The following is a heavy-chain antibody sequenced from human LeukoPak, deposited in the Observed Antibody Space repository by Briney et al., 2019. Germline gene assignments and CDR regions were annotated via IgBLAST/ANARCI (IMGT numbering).Heavy chain of an antibody. CDR2: IYYSGST. CDR3: ARAMSGGYDILTGYYIDY. V-gene: IGHV4-31*03. CDR1: GGSISSGGYY. J-gene: IGHJ4*02. Sequence: SQTLSLTCTVSGGSISSGGYYWSWIRQHPGKGLEWIGYIYYSGSTYYNPSLKSRVTISVDTSKNQFSLKLSSVTAADTAVYYCARAMSGGYDILTGYYIDYWGQGTLVTVSS. D-gene: IGHD3-9*01.